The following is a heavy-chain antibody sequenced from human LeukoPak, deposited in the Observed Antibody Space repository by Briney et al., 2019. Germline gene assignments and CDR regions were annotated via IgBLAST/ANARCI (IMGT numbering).Heavy chain of an antibody. J-gene: IGHJ1*01. Sequence: PSETLSLTCTVSGGSISSSSYYWGWIRQPPGKGLEWIGSIYYSGSTYYNPSLKSRVTISVDTSKNQFSLKLSSVTAADTAVYYCASVYSSGWYIEYFQHWGQGTLVTVPS. CDR1: GGSISSSSYY. CDR3: ASVYSSGWYIEYFQH. V-gene: IGHV4-39*01. D-gene: IGHD6-19*01. CDR2: IYYSGST.